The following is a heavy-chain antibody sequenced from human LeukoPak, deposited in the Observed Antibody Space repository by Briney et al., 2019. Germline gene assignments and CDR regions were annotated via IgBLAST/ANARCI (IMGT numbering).Heavy chain of an antibody. J-gene: IGHJ3*02. CDR3: ARGLKESWGIVVVPAAIGLSAFDI. Sequence: AGGSLRLSCAASGFTFSDYYMSWIRQAPGKGLEWVSSISSSSSYIYYADSVKGRFTISRDNAKNSLYLQMNSLRAEDTAVYYCARGLKESWGIVVVPAAIGLSAFDIWGQGTMVTVSS. V-gene: IGHV3-11*06. CDR1: GFTFSDYY. CDR2: ISSSSSYI. D-gene: IGHD2-2*01.